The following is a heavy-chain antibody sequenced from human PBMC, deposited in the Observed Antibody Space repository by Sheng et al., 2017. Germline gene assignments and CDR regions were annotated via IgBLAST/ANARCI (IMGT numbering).Heavy chain of an antibody. CDR3: ARDGGSSRWYFDL. J-gene: IGHJ2*01. Sequence: QARLVQSGAEVKKPGSSVKVSCKASGGTYNTYSISWVRQAPGQGLEWMGGITPITGVATYAEKFQGRGTITADKFTSTVYMELNSLTSEDTAVYYCARDGGSSRWYFDLWGRGTLVTVSS. D-gene: IGHD6-13*01. CDR2: ITPITGVA. V-gene: IGHV1-69*10. CDR1: GGTYNTYS.